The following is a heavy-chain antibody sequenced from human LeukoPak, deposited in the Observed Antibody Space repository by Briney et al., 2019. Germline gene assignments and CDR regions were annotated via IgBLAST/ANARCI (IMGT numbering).Heavy chain of an antibody. D-gene: IGHD3-3*01. J-gene: IGHJ4*02. Sequence: PGGSLRLSCAASGFTFSNAWMSWVRRAPGKGLEWVGRIRTNTDGGTSDYAAPVKGRFTISRDDSKNTLYLQMNSLKTEDTAVYYCTTAYYDFWSGYSGFDYWGQGTLVTVSS. CDR1: GFTFSNAW. V-gene: IGHV3-15*01. CDR2: IRTNTDGGTS. CDR3: TTAYYDFWSGYSGFDY.